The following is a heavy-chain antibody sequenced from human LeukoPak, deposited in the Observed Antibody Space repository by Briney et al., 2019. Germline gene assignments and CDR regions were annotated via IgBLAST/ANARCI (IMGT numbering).Heavy chain of an antibody. J-gene: IGHJ4*02. Sequence: ASVKVSCKASGYTFTSYDINWVRQATGQGLEWMGWMNPNSGNTGYAQKFQGRVTMTRNTSISTAYMELSSLRSEDTAVYYCARAAKWPRRLDYWGQGTLVTVSS. CDR2: MNPNSGNT. CDR1: GYTFTSYD. D-gene: IGHD5-12*01. CDR3: ARAAKWPRRLDY. V-gene: IGHV1-8*01.